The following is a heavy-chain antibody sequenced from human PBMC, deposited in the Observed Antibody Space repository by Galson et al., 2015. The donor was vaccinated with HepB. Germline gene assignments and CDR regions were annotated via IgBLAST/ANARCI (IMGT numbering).Heavy chain of an antibody. Sequence: SVKVSCKASGGTFSSYAISWVRQAPGQGLEWMGGIIPILGIANYAQKFQGRVTITADKSTSTAYMELSSLRSEDTAVYYCARELSCSSTSCYERSMDVWGKGTTVTVSS. CDR1: GGTFSSYA. CDR2: IIPILGIA. CDR3: ARELSCSSTSCYERSMDV. V-gene: IGHV1-69*10. D-gene: IGHD2-2*01. J-gene: IGHJ6*03.